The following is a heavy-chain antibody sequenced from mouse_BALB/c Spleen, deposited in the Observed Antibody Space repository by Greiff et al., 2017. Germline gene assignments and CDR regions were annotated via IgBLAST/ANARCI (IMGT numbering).Heavy chain of an antibody. CDR3: ARDTGSYAMDY. J-gene: IGHJ4*01. V-gene: IGHV5-4*02. CDR2: ISDGGSYT. D-gene: IGHD2-2*01. Sequence: EVQLMESGGGLVKPGGSLKLSCAASGFTFSDYYMYWVRQTPEKRLEWVATISDGGSYTYYPDSVKGRFTISRDNAKNNLYLQMSSLKSEDTAMYYCARDTGSYAMDYWGQGTSVTVSS. CDR1: GFTFSDYY.